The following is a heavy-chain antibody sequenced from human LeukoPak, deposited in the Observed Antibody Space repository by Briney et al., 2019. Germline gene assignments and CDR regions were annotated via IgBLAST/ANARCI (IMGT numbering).Heavy chain of an antibody. CDR2: IYYSGST. V-gene: IGHV4-39*07. D-gene: IGHD4-17*01. CDR3: AGDYGDYYFDY. J-gene: IGHJ4*02. Sequence: PSETLSLTCTVSGGSINSTSNYWGWIRQPPGKGLEWIGSIYYSGSTSYNPSPKSRVTISVDTSKNQFSLKLSSVTAADTAVYFCAGDYGDYYFDYWGQGTLVTVSS. CDR1: GGSINSTSNY.